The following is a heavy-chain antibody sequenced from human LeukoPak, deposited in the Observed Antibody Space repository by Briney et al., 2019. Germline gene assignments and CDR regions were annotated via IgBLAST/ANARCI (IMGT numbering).Heavy chain of an antibody. CDR3: ARDPNGDYIGAFDM. D-gene: IGHD4-17*01. CDR2: ISSSGTYI. Sequence: GGSLRLSCAASGFTLSSYSMNWVRQAPGKGLEWVSSISSSGTYIYYADSVKGRFTISRDSANNSLYLQMNSLRAEDTATYYCARDPNGDYIGAFDMWGQGTMVTVS. J-gene: IGHJ3*02. CDR1: GFTLSSYS. V-gene: IGHV3-21*04.